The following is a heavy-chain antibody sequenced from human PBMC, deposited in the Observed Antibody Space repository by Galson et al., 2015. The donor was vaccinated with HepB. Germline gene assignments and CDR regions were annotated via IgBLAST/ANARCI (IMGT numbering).Heavy chain of an antibody. J-gene: IGHJ3*02. CDR1: GFTFSSYS. CDR2: ISSSSSYI. D-gene: IGHD6-13*01. V-gene: IGHV3-21*01. Sequence: SLRLSCAASGFTFSSYSMNWVRQAPGKGLEWVSSISSSSSYIYYADSVKGRFTISRDNAKNSLYLQMNSLRAEDTAVYYCARAPQLIAAAGIASGAFDIWGQGTMVTVSS. CDR3: ARAPQLIAAAGIASGAFDI.